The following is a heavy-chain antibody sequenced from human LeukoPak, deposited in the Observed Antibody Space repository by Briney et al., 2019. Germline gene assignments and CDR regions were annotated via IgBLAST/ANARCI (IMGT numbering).Heavy chain of an antibody. J-gene: IGHJ4*02. CDR3: ARFGIGGSSTPTSWYFDY. CDR2: IYTSGST. Sequence: SETLSLTCTVSGGSISSYYWSWIRQPPGKGLEWIGYIYTSGSTNYNPSLKSRVTISVDTSKNQFSLKLSSVTAADTAVYYCARFGIGGSSTPTSWYFDYWGQGTLVTVSS. D-gene: IGHD1-26*01. V-gene: IGHV4-4*09. CDR1: GGSISSYY.